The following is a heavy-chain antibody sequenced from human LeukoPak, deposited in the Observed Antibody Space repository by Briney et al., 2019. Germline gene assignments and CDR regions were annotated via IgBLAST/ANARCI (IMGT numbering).Heavy chain of an antibody. CDR1: DFTFDFYW. CDR2: ILPDGSQK. CDR3: ARSRDYDILTDY. Sequence: GGSLRLSCVASDFTFDFYWMTWVRQAPGKGLEWLANILPDGSQKYYVDSVKGRFTISRDNAKNSLYLQMNSLRAEDTAVYYCARSRDYDILTDYWGQGTLVTVSS. J-gene: IGHJ4*02. D-gene: IGHD3-9*01. V-gene: IGHV3-7*01.